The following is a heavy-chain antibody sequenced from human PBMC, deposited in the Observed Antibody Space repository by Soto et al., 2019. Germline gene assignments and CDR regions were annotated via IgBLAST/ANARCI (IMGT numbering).Heavy chain of an antibody. J-gene: IGHJ4*02. V-gene: IGHV3-23*01. D-gene: IGHD2-15*01. CDR1: GFTFSSYA. CDR2: ISGSGGST. Sequence: GGSLRLSCAASGFTFSSYAMSWVRQAPGKGLEWVSAISGSGGSTYYADSVKGRFTISRDNSKNTLYLQMNSLRAEDTAVYYCAKDFGLVVVAAKDMIFDYWGQGTLVTVSS. CDR3: AKDFGLVVVAAKDMIFDY.